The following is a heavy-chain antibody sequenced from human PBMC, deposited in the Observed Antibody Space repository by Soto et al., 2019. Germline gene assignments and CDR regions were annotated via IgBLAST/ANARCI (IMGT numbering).Heavy chain of an antibody. D-gene: IGHD4-17*01. Sequence: QVQLVQSGAEVKKPWASVKVSCKASGSTFPSSTVSWVRQAPGQGLEWMGWINAHNGNTKYAQKFQGRLTMTTDTSTGTGYMELRSLRSDDTDIYFCAIADYGDPDYWGQGTLVTVSS. CDR3: AIADYGDPDY. CDR1: GSTFPSST. J-gene: IGHJ4*02. V-gene: IGHV1-18*01. CDR2: INAHNGNT.